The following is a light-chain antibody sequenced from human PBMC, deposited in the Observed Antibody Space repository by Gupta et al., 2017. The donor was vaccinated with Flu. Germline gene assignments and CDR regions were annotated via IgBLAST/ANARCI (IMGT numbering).Light chain of an antibody. V-gene: IGKV3-11*01. Sequence: GESATLSCRASQSVTKYLAWYQQKPGQAPRLFIFDASNRATGVPARFSGSGSGTDCTLTISSLEPEEFAVYDCQHRSDWPYSFGQGTKLEVK. J-gene: IGKJ2*01. CDR3: QHRSDWPYS. CDR2: DAS. CDR1: QSVTKY.